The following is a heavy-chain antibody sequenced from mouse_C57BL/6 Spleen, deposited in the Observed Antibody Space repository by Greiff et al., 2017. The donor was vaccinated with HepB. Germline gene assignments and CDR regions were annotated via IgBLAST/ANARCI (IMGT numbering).Heavy chain of an antibody. CDR3: ARGIGSPLHFDV. CDR1: GYTFTSYW. V-gene: IGHV1-53*01. CDR2: INPSNGGT. J-gene: IGHJ1*03. D-gene: IGHD1-1*01. Sequence: QVQLKQPGTELVKPGASVKLSCKASGYTFTSYWMHWVKQRPGQGLEWIGNINPSNGGTNYNEKFKSKATLTVAKSSSTAYMQLSSLTSEDSAVYYCARGIGSPLHFDVWGTGTTVTVSS.